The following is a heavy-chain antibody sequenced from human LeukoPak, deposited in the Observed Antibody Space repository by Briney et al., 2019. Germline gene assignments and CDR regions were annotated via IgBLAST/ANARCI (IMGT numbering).Heavy chain of an antibody. J-gene: IGHJ4*02. CDR2: ISSSSSYI. D-gene: IGHD3-3*01. Sequence: GGSLRLSCAASGFTFSSYSMNWVRQAPGKGLEWVSSISSSSSYIYYADSVRGRFTISRDNAKNSLYLQMNSLRAEDTAVYYCARAGHYDFWSGYYEQGLYYFDYWGQGTLVTVSS. CDR3: ARAGHYDFWSGYYEQGLYYFDY. V-gene: IGHV3-21*01. CDR1: GFTFSSYS.